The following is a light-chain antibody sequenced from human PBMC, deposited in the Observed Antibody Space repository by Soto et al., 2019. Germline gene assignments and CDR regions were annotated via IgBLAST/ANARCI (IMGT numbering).Light chain of an antibody. V-gene: IGLV2-14*01. J-gene: IGLJ3*02. CDR1: SSDVGTYNY. CDR2: DVS. Sequence: QSVLTQPASVSGSPGQSITISCTGTSSDVGTYNYVSWYQHRPGKAPKLMIYDVSYRPSGVSNRFSGSKSANTASLTISGLQAEDEADYYCSSYTTSNTQVFGGGTTLTVL. CDR3: SSYTTSNTQV.